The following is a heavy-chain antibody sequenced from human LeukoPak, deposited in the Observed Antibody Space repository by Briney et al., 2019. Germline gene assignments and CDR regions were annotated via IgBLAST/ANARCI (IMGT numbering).Heavy chain of an antibody. CDR1: GYSISSGYY. J-gene: IGHJ3*02. D-gene: IGHD1-26*01. CDR2: IYHSGST. Sequence: SETPSLTCTVSGYSISSGYYWGWIRQPPGKGLEWIGSIYHSGSTYYNPSLKSRVTISVDTSKNQFSLKLSSVTAADTAVYYCARGVGATTSNAFDIWGQGTMVTVSS. CDR3: ARGVGATTSNAFDI. V-gene: IGHV4-38-2*02.